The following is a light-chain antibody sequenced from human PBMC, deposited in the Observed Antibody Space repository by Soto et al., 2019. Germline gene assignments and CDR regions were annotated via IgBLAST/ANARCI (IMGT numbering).Light chain of an antibody. CDR1: QDIRNF. V-gene: IGKV1-16*01. CDR3: QQYYTNPFT. Sequence: DIQMTQSPSSLSASVGDRVTITCRASQDIRNFLAWFQQKPGKAPKSLISSSSTLQSGVPSRFSGSGSGTDFTLHISSLQPEDFATYYCQQYYTNPFTFCPGTKVDIK. CDR2: SSS. J-gene: IGKJ3*01.